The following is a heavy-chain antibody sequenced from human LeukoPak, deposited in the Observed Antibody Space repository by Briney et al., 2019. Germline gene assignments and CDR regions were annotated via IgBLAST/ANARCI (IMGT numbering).Heavy chain of an antibody. J-gene: IGHJ5*02. CDR1: GGSFSGYY. Sequence: SETLSLTCAVYGGSFSGYYWSWIRQPPGKGLEWIGEINHSGGTNYNPSLKSRVTISVDTSKNQFSLKLSSVAAADTAVYYCARSGRYYDFWSGYYTINWFDPWGQGTLVTVSS. D-gene: IGHD3-3*01. V-gene: IGHV4-34*01. CDR3: ARSGRYYDFWSGYYTINWFDP. CDR2: INHSGGT.